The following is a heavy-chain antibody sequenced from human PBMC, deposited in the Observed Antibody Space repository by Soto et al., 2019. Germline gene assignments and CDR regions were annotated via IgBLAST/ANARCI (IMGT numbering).Heavy chain of an antibody. CDR1: GFTFTDYA. CDR3: ARGSSGYISSWYYFDY. Sequence: LRLSCAASGFTFTDYALSWVRQAPGKGLEWIATISGIGGSTYLADSVKGRLSISRDNSKNTVSLLMNSLRAEDTAVYFCARGSSGYISSWYYFDYWGRGTLVTVSS. D-gene: IGHD6-13*01. CDR2: ISGIGGST. J-gene: IGHJ4*02. V-gene: IGHV3-23*01.